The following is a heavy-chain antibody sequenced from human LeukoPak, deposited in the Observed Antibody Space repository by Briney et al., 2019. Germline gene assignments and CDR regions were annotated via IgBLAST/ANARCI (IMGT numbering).Heavy chain of an antibody. Sequence: GGSLRLSCAGTGFTFGSYAMSWVRQALGKGLEWVSAISGSGGSTYYADSVKGRFTISRDNFKNTLYLQMNSLRAEDTAVYYCAKGSSGWYGYAFDIWGQGTMVTVSS. D-gene: IGHD6-19*01. CDR3: AKGSSGWYGYAFDI. CDR1: GFTFGSYA. V-gene: IGHV3-23*01. CDR2: ISGSGGST. J-gene: IGHJ3*02.